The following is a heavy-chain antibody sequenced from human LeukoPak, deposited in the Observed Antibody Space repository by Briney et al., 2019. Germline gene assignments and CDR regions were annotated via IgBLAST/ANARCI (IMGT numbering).Heavy chain of an antibody. Sequence: SETLSLTCKVSGDSLRSDYWSCVRQPPGKGLEGMGNINYGGSTNYNPSLKGRVTILVDTSKNQISLRLTSVTATDTAVYYCARLDCSADTCYNYWGQGTLVTVSS. CDR3: ARLDCSADTCYNY. D-gene: IGHD2-15*01. V-gene: IGHV4-59*08. CDR1: GDSLRSDY. CDR2: INYGGST. J-gene: IGHJ4*02.